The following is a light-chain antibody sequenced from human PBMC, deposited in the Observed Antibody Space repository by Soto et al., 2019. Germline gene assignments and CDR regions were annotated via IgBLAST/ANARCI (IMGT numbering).Light chain of an antibody. CDR3: QQYTDWPLT. CDR1: QSVSSN. V-gene: IGKV3D-15*01. CDR2: GAS. Sequence: EIVMTQSPATLSVSPGERATLSCRASQSVSSNLAWYQQKPGQAPRILIYGASSRATGVPDRFSGSGAGTDFTLTISRLEPEDFAVYYCQQYTDWPLTFGQGTKVDIK. J-gene: IGKJ1*01.